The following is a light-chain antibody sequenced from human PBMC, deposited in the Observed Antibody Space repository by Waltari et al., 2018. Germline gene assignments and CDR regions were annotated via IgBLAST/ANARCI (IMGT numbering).Light chain of an antibody. J-gene: IGKJ1*01. CDR2: GAS. V-gene: IGKV3-15*01. CDR1: QTVSSN. Sequence: EIVMTQSPATLSVSPGERATLSCRASQTVSSNLAWYQQKPGQAPRLPIYGASTRATDIPARFSGSGSGTEFTLTISSLQSEDFALYYCQQYNNWPTWTFGQGTKVEIK. CDR3: QQYNNWPTWT.